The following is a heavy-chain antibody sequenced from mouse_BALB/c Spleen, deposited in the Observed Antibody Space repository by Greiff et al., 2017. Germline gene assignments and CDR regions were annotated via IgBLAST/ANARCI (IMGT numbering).Heavy chain of an antibody. J-gene: IGHJ2*01. Sequence: EVKLMESGGDLVKPGGSLKLSCAASGFTFSSYGMSWVRQTPDKRLAWVATISSGGSYTYYPDSVKGRFTISRDNAKNTLYLQMSSLKSEDTAMYYCARDYGSSYVDYWGQGTTLTVSS. D-gene: IGHD1-1*01. V-gene: IGHV5-6*01. CDR1: GFTFSSYG. CDR3: ARDYGSSYVDY. CDR2: ISSGGSYT.